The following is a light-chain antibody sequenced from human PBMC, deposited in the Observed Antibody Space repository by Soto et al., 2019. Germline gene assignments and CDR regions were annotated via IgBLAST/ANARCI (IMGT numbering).Light chain of an antibody. J-gene: IGLJ1*01. CDR3: SSKRTTASLV. CDR2: EVS. Sequence: PASVSGSPGQTITISCTGTSSDVGAYNYVSWYQQHPGKAPKLVIYEVSNRPSGVSDRFSGSKSGNTASLTISGLQAADEADYYCSSKRTTASLVFGTGTKVTVL. V-gene: IGLV2-14*01. CDR1: SSDVGAYNY.